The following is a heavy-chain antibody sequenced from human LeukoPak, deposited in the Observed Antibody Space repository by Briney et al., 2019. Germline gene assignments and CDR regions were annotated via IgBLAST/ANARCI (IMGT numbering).Heavy chain of an antibody. CDR2: ISGSGGST. J-gene: IGHJ4*02. V-gene: IGHV3-23*01. CDR3: AKATTYYYDSRADY. CDR1: GFTFSSYA. D-gene: IGHD3-22*01. Sequence: GGSLRLSCAASGFTFSSYAMSWVRQAPGKGLEWVSGISGSGGSTYYADSVRGRFTISRDNSKNTLYLQMNSLRAEDTAVYYCAKATTYYYDSRADYWGQGTLVTVSS.